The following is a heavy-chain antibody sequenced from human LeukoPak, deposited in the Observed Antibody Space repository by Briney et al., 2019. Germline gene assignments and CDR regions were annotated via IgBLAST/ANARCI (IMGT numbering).Heavy chain of an antibody. CDR3: ARRHSSHFDY. Sequence: SETLSLTCTGSGGSISSYYWSWIRQPPGKGLEWIGYIYYSGSTNYNPSLKSRVTISVDTSKNQFSLKLSSVTAADTAVYYFARRHSSHFDYWGQGTLVTVSS. CDR2: IYYSGST. V-gene: IGHV4-59*08. J-gene: IGHJ4*02. CDR1: GGSISSYY.